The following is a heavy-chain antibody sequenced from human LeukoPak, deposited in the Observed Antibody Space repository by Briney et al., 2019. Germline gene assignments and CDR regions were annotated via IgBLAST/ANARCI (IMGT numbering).Heavy chain of an antibody. CDR1: GGSFSGYY. CDR3: AREVLLWFGQLSTAGNSDY. J-gene: IGHJ4*01. V-gene: IGHV4-34*01. CDR2: IDHSGRA. D-gene: IGHD3-10*01. Sequence: SETLSLTCAVYGGSFSGYYWSWIRQPPGKGLEWIGEIDHSGRANYNPSLKSRVTMSVDTSKNQFSLKLHSVTAADTAVYYCAREVLLWFGQLSTAGNSDYWGHGILVTVSS.